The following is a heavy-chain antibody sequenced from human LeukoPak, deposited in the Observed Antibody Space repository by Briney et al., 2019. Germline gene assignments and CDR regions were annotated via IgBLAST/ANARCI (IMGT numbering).Heavy chain of an antibody. CDR3: AREWPPWGTYYYGSGSYRGDYFDY. J-gene: IGHJ4*02. CDR1: GYTFTGYY. V-gene: IGHV1-2*02. CDR2: INPNSGGT. D-gene: IGHD3-10*01. Sequence: ASVKVSCKASGYTFTGYYMHWVRQAPGQGLEWMGWINPNSGGTNYAQKFQGRVTMTRDTSISTAYMELSRLRSDDTAVYYCAREWPPWGTYYYGSGSYRGDYFDYWGQGTLVTVSS.